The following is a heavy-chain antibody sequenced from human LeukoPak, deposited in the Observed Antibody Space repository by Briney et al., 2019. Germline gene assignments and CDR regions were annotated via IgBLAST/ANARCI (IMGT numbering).Heavy chain of an antibody. V-gene: IGHV4-59*12. Sequence: SETLSLTCTVSGGSIXSXYWSWIXQHPGXXXXXXXXXXXXXXXXXXPXLKSRVXXXXXXSXXXXXLKLSSVTAADTAVYYCAXXXIVVVXAASRLGKIYYYGMDVWGQGTTVTVSS. CDR2: XXXXXXX. CDR1: GGSIXSXY. CDR3: AXXXIVVVXAASRLGKIYYYGMDV. J-gene: IGHJ6*02. D-gene: IGHD2-2*01.